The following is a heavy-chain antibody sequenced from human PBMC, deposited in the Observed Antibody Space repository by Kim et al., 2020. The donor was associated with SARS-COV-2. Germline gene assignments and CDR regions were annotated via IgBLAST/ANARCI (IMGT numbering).Heavy chain of an antibody. CDR3: ARITRITIFGVGNLNAFDI. V-gene: IGHV4-39*01. J-gene: IGHJ3*02. Sequence: SETLSLTCTVSGGSISSSSYYWGWIRQPPGKGLEWIGSIYYSGSTYYNPSLKSRVTISVDTSKNQFSLKLSSVTAADTAVYYCARITRITIFGVGNLNAFDIWGQGTMVTVSS. D-gene: IGHD3-3*01. CDR2: IYYSGST. CDR1: GGSISSSSYY.